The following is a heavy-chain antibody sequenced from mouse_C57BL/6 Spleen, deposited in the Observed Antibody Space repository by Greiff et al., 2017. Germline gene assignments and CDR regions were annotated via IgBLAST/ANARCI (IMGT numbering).Heavy chain of an antibody. CDR3: TRNDYDVYYYAMDY. D-gene: IGHD2-4*01. V-gene: IGHV5-9-1*02. Sequence: EVKVVESGEGLVKPGGSLKLSCAASGFTFSSYAMSWVRQTPEKRLEWVAYISSGGDYIYYADTVKGRFTISRDNARNTLYLQMSSLKSEDTAMYYCTRNDYDVYYYAMDYWGQGTSVTVSS. CDR2: ISSGGDYI. J-gene: IGHJ4*01. CDR1: GFTFSSYA.